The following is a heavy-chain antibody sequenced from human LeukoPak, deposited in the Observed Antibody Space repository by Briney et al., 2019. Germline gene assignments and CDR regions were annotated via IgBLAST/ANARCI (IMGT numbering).Heavy chain of an antibody. CDR3: AKTPRFPGRGYYFDY. CDR2: ISGSGGST. V-gene: IGHV3-23*01. J-gene: IGHJ4*02. D-gene: IGHD3-3*01. CDR1: EFTFSSYG. Sequence: GGSLRLSFPATEFTFSSYGRSWFRQAPGKGLEWVSAISGSGGSTYYADSVKGRFTISRDNSKNTLYLQMNSLRAEDTAVYYCAKTPRFPGRGYYFDYWGQGTLVTVSS.